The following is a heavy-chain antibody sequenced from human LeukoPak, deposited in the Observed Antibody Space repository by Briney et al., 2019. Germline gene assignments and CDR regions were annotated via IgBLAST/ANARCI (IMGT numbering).Heavy chain of an antibody. CDR2: MNPNSGNT. CDR1: GYTFTSYD. V-gene: IGHV1-8*01. D-gene: IGHD1-26*01. Sequence: GASVKVSCKASGYTFTSYDINWVRQATGQGLEWMGWMNPNSGNTGYAQKFQGRVTMTRNTSISTAYMELSSLRSEDTAVYYCARLGAGESTSGSYPSTLDYWGQGTLVTVSS. CDR3: ARLGAGESTSGSYPSTLDY. J-gene: IGHJ4*02.